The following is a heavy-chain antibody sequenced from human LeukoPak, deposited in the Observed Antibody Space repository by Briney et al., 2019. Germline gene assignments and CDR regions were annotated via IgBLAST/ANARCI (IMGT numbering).Heavy chain of an antibody. CDR3: ARVRGYGFCYNGMDV. CDR1: GFTFSSYS. CDR2: ITSGSSTI. Sequence: PGGSLRLSCAASGFTFSSYSMNWVRQAPGKGLEWVSYITSGSSTIYYADSVKGRFTTSRDNAKNSLYLQMNSLRDEDTAVYYCARVRGYGFCYNGMDVWGQGTTVTVSS. J-gene: IGHJ6*02. D-gene: IGHD5-18*01. V-gene: IGHV3-48*02.